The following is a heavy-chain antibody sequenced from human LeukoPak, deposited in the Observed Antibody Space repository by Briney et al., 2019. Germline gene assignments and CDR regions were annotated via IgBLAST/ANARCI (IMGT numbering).Heavy chain of an antibody. J-gene: IGHJ4*02. CDR1: GFTFSDDY. D-gene: IGHD1-26*01. V-gene: IGHV3-11*04. Sequence: GGSLRLSCAASGFTFSDDYMSWIRQAPGKGLEWISYISNSGSTIYYADSVKGRFTISRDNAKNSLYLQMNSLRAEDTAVYYCARERVGATYRPPLWALGDYWGQGTLVTVSS. CDR3: ARERVGATYRPPLWALGDY. CDR2: ISNSGSTI.